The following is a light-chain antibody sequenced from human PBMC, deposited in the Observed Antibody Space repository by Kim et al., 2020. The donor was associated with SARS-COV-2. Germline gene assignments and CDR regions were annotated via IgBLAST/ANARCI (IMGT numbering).Light chain of an antibody. CDR1: SGRSTYI. CDR2: LDERGTY. J-gene: IGLJ2*01. CDR3: ETWDNYVV. Sequence: GCSVKLPCPLSSGRSTYIIALLQQQPGKAPRYLMNLDERGTYIKGCGVPDRFSGSSSGADRYLTISNLQSEDEADYYCETWDNYVVFGGGTQLTVL. V-gene: IGLV4-60*03.